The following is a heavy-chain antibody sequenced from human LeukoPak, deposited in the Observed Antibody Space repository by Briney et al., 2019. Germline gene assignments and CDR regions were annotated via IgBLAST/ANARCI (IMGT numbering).Heavy chain of an antibody. D-gene: IGHD6-19*01. V-gene: IGHV4-34*01. CDR2: INHSGST. J-gene: IGHJ4*02. Sequence: SETLSLTCAVYGGSFSGYYWSWIRQPPGKGLEWIGGINHSGSTNYNPSLKSRVTISVDTSKNQFSLKLSSVTAADTAVYYCARGLTYSSGWSNLDYWGQGTLVTVSS. CDR3: ARGLTYSSGWSNLDY. CDR1: GGSFSGYY.